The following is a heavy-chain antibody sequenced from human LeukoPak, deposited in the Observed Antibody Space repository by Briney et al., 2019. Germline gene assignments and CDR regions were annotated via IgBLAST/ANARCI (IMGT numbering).Heavy chain of an antibody. CDR3: ANDLKWIQLWFDY. V-gene: IGHV3-23*01. CDR1: GFPFSSYD. J-gene: IGHJ4*02. Sequence: GVSLSLSCAASGFPFSSYDMSWVRQAPGKGLEWVSAISGSGGSTYYADAVKGRFTISRDNSKNTLYLQMNSLRAEDTAVYYCANDLKWIQLWFDYWGQGTLVTVSS. CDR2: ISGSGGST. D-gene: IGHD5-18*01.